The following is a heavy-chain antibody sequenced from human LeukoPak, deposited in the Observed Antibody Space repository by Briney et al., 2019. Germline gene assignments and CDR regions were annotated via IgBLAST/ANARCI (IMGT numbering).Heavy chain of an antibody. CDR1: GFTFSTYA. CDR3: AKDRAYYYYGMDV. J-gene: IGHJ6*02. V-gene: IGHV3-23*01. CDR2: ISGSGGSK. Sequence: GGSLSLSCAASGFTFSTYAMSWVRQAPGKGLGWVSGISGSGGSKYYADSVKGRFTISRDNSNNSLYLQMNSVRAEDTAVYYCAKDRAYYYYGMDVWGQGPRSPSP.